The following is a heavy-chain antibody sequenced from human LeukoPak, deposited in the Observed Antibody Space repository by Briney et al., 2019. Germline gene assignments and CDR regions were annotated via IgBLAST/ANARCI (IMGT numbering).Heavy chain of an antibody. V-gene: IGHV3-33*01. CDR3: ARVGPNKNPFDI. D-gene: IGHD2/OR15-2a*01. Sequence: GGSLRLSCAASGFTFSSYGMHWVRQAPGKGLEWVAVIWYDGSNKYYADSVKGRFTISRDNSKNTLYLQMNSLRAEDTAVYYCARVGPNKNPFDIWGQGTMVTVSS. CDR2: IWYDGSNK. J-gene: IGHJ3*02. CDR1: GFTFSSYG.